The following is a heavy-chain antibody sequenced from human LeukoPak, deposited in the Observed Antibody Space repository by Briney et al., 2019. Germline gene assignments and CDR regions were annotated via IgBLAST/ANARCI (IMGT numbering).Heavy chain of an antibody. CDR3: ARPRTGTTTWDGMDV. Sequence: HGESLKISCKGSGYSFTSYWIGWVRQMPGKGLEWMGIIYPGDSDTRYSPSFQGQVTISADKSISTAYLQWSSLKASDTAMYYCARPRTGTTTWDGMDVWGQGTTVTVSS. V-gene: IGHV5-51*01. CDR1: GYSFTSYW. D-gene: IGHD1-1*01. CDR2: IYPGDSDT. J-gene: IGHJ6*02.